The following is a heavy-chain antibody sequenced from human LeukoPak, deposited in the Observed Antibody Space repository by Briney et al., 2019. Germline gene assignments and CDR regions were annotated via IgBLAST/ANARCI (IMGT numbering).Heavy chain of an antibody. CDR2: INTNTGIP. V-gene: IGHV7-4-1*02. D-gene: IGHD5-24*01. J-gene: IGHJ4*02. CDR1: GYTFTSYA. Sequence: ASVKVSCKASGYTFTSYAMNWVRQAPGQGLEWMGWINTNTGIPTYAQGFTGRFVFSLDTSVSTAYLQISSLKAEDTAVYYCARDSPRVGDGYNFDYWGQGTLVSVSS. CDR3: ARDSPRVGDGYNFDY.